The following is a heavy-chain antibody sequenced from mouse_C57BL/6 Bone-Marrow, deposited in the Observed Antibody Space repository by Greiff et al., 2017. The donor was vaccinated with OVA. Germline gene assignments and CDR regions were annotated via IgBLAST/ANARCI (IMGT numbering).Heavy chain of an antibody. J-gene: IGHJ3*01. CDR1: GYTFTDYY. V-gene: IGHV1-26*01. Sequence: EVQLQQSGPELVKPGASVKISCKASGYTFTDYYMNWVKQSHGKSLEWIGDINPNNGGTSYNQKFKGKATLTVDKSSSTAYMELRSLASEDSAGYYCARRAYSNYRFADWGQGTLVTVSA. CDR2: INPNNGGT. CDR3: ARRAYSNYRFAD. D-gene: IGHD2-5*01.